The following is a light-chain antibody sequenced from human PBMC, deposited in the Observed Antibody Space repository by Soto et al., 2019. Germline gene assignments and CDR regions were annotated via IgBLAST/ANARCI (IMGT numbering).Light chain of an antibody. CDR1: KLGDKY. V-gene: IGLV3-1*01. CDR3: PAWGSSLVV. J-gene: IGLJ2*01. Sequence: SYELTQPPSVSVSPGQTASITCSGDKLGDKYACWYQQKPGQSPVLVIYQDSKRPSGIPERFSGSNSGNTATLTISGTQAMDEADYYCPAWGSSLVVFGGGTQLTVL. CDR2: QDS.